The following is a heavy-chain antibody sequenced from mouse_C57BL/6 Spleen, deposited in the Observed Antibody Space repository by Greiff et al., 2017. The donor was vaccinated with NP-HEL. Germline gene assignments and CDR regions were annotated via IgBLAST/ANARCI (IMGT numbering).Heavy chain of an antibody. Sequence: EVKLVESGGGLVKPGGSLKLSCAASGFTFSSYAMSWVRQTPEKRLEWVATISDGGSYTYYPDNVKGRFTISRDNAKNNLYLQMSHLKSEDTAMYYCARDGITTVVEGYAMDYCGQGTSVTVSS. CDR2: ISDGGSYT. D-gene: IGHD1-1*01. J-gene: IGHJ4*01. CDR1: GFTFSSYA. CDR3: ARDGITTVVEGYAMDY. V-gene: IGHV5-4*01.